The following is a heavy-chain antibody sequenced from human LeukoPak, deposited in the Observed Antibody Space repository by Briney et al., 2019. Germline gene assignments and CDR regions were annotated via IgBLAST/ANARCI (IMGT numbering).Heavy chain of an antibody. CDR2: ISPYNGAT. D-gene: IGHD7-27*01. V-gene: IGHV1-18*01. J-gene: IGHJ4*02. CDR3: ARDQNWASYYFDS. CDR1: GYSFTTYG. Sequence: ASVKVSCKPSGYSFTTYGISWVRQAPGQGLEWMGWISPYNGATNYAQKLQRRVTMTTDTSTSTAYMELRSLRSDDTAIYYCARDQNWASYYFDSWGQGTLVTVSS.